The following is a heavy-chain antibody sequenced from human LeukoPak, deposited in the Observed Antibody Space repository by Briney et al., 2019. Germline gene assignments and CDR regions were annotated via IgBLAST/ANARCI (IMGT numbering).Heavy chain of an antibody. Sequence: PGGSLRLSCAASGFTFSSYWMSWVRQAPGKGLEWVANIKQDGSEKYYVDSVKGRFTISRDNAKNSLYLQMNSLRAEVTAVYYCARDGMATITSPPGYWGQGTLVTVSS. J-gene: IGHJ4*02. CDR1: GFTFSSYW. CDR2: IKQDGSEK. V-gene: IGHV3-7*03. D-gene: IGHD5-12*01. CDR3: ARDGMATITSPPGY.